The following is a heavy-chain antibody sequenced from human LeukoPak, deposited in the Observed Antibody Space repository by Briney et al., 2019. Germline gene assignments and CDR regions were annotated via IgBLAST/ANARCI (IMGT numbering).Heavy chain of an antibody. J-gene: IGHJ5*01. CDR3: AQNQRGSMSYFLDS. V-gene: IGHV1-18*01. CDR1: AYTFTSFG. D-gene: IGHD1-26*01. CDR2: ISAYNGNT. Sequence: ASVKVSCKASAYTFTSFGITWVRQAPGQGLEWMGWISAYNGNTNYAQKFQGRVTMTTDTSTNTAYMEMRSLRSDDTAVYYCAQNQRGSMSYFLDSWGQGTLVTVSS.